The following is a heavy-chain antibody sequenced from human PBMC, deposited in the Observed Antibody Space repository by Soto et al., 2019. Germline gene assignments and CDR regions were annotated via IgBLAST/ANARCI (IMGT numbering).Heavy chain of an antibody. D-gene: IGHD1-26*01. J-gene: IGHJ4*02. Sequence: VQLLESGGGLVQPGGSLRLSCSASGFTFSTYAMSWVRQAPGRGLEWVSAISGGGSTYYADSVKGRFTISRDSSKNTLYLQMNSLRADDTAIYYCAKDPIVGPDHYFDSWGQGTLVTVSS. CDR3: AKDPIVGPDHYFDS. V-gene: IGHV3-23*01. CDR2: ISGGGST. CDR1: GFTFSTYA.